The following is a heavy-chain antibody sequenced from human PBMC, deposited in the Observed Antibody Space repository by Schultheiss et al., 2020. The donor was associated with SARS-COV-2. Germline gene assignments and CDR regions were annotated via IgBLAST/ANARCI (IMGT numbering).Heavy chain of an antibody. CDR3: ARDSPSSYCGGDCPPDY. V-gene: IGHV3-30*12. CDR1: GFTFSSYG. Sequence: GGSLRLSCAASGFTFSSYGMHWVRQAPGKGLEWVAVISYDGSTKYYADSVKGRFTISRDNSKNTLYLQMNSLRAEDTAVYYCARDSPSSYCGGDCPPDYWGQGTLVTVSS. D-gene: IGHD2-21*02. CDR2: ISYDGSTK. J-gene: IGHJ4*02.